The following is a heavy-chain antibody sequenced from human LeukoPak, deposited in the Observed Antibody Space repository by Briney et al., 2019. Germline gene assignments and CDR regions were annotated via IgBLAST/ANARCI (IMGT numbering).Heavy chain of an antibody. D-gene: IGHD4-23*01. J-gene: IGHJ3*02. CDR1: GFTFSIFS. V-gene: IGHV3-21*01. CDR2: ISSSSSYI. CDR3: ARTTAVTLAAFDI. Sequence: GGAPRLSCAASGFTFSIFSMNWGRQAPGEGVGWGSSISSSSSYIYYADSMKGRFTISRDNAKNSLYLQMNSLRAEDTAVYYCARTTAVTLAAFDIWGQGTMVTVSS.